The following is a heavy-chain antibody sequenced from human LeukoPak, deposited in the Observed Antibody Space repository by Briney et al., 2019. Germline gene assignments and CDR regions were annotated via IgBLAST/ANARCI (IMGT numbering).Heavy chain of an antibody. V-gene: IGHV3-23*01. J-gene: IGHJ5*02. CDR3: AKGGSSSWWYPFKGHRYLDNWFDP. D-gene: IGHD6-13*01. Sequence: GGSLRLSCAASGFTFSSYGMSWVRQAPGKGLEWVSAISGSGGSTYYADSVKGRFTISRDNSKNTLYLQMNSLRAEDTAVYYCAKGGSSSWWYPFKGHRYLDNWFDPWGQGTLVTVSS. CDR1: GFTFSSYG. CDR2: ISGSGGST.